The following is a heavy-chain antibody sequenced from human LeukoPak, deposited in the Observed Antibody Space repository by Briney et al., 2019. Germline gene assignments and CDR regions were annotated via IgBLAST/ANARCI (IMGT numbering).Heavy chain of an antibody. J-gene: IGHJ4*02. D-gene: IGHD3-10*01. CDR1: GGSFSGYY. Sequence: KPSETLSLTCAVYGGSFSGYYWSWIRQPPGKGLEWIGEINHSGSTNYNPSLKSRVTISVDTSKNRFSLKLSSVTAADTAVYYCARVMVRGVMGYWGQGTLVTVSS. V-gene: IGHV4-34*01. CDR3: ARVMVRGVMGY. CDR2: INHSGST.